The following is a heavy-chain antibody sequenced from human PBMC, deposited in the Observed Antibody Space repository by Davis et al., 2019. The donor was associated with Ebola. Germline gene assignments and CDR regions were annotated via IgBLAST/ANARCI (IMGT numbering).Heavy chain of an antibody. D-gene: IGHD6-6*01. Sequence: MPSETLSLTCAVYGGSFSGYYWSWIRQPPGKGLEWIGEINHSGSTNYNPSLKSRVTISVDTSKNQFSLKLSSVTAADTAVYYCARRSIAARPIDYWGQGTRVTVSS. J-gene: IGHJ4*02. CDR1: GGSFSGYY. CDR2: INHSGST. V-gene: IGHV4-34*01. CDR3: ARRSIAARPIDY.